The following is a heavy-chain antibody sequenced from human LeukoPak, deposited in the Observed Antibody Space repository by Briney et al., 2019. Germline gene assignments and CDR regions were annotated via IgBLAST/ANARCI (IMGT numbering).Heavy chain of an antibody. D-gene: IGHD3-10*01. Sequence: GGSLRLSCVASGVTLSNYAMSWARQAPGKGLEWVSAISGSGGSTYDADSVRGRFTISGDNSKNTLYLQMNSLRAEDTAVYHCAKGGDGSESYYPTTPFDYWGQGTLVTVSS. CDR2: ISGSGGST. CDR1: GVTLSNYA. J-gene: IGHJ4*02. CDR3: AKGGDGSESYYPTTPFDY. V-gene: IGHV3-23*01.